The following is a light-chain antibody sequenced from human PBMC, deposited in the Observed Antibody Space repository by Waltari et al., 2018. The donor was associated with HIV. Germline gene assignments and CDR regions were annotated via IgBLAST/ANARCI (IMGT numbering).Light chain of an antibody. Sequence: QSALTQSASVSGSPGQSITISCTGTSSDVGAYTLVSWYQQHPGAVPNLLLYEVTKRPSGVSTRFSGSKSGNTASLTISGLQAEDEADYYCCSYAGSGLVFGGGTKLTVL. CDR1: SSDVGAYTL. CDR3: CSYAGSGLV. J-gene: IGLJ3*02. V-gene: IGLV2-23*02. CDR2: EVT.